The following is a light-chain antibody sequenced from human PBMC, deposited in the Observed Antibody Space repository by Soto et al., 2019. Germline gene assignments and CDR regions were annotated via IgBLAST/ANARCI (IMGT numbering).Light chain of an antibody. CDR1: QSVSNW. J-gene: IGKJ1*01. CDR3: QQYDSYSWT. V-gene: IGKV1-5*01. CDR2: DGS. Sequence: DIQMTQSPSTLSASVGERVTITCRASQSVSNWLAWYQQKPGKAPNLLIYDGSSLESGVPSRFSDSGSGTEFLLTISSLQPDDFATYYCQQYDSYSWTFGQGTKVEMK.